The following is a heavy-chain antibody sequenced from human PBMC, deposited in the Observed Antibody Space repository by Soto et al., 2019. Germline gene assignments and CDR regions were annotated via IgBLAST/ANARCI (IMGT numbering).Heavy chain of an antibody. V-gene: IGHV1-18*04. J-gene: IGHJ2*01. Sequence: ASVKVSCKASGFTFGGCGITWVRQAPGQGLEWMGWITASNGNTKFAQNLQGRVTMTTDTSTSTAYMELWRLRSDDTAVYYCARGYSYGSYWYFDLWGRGTLVTVSS. CDR3: ARGYSYGSYWYFDL. CDR2: ITASNGNT. CDR1: GFTFGGCG. D-gene: IGHD5-18*01.